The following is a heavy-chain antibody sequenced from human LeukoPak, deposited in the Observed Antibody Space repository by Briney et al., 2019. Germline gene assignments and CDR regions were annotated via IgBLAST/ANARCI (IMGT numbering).Heavy chain of an antibody. Sequence: PGGSLRLSCAASGFTFSTYGMTWVRQAPGKGLEWVSAVSGSGGTTYYADSVKGRFTISRDNSKNTLYLQMNSLRAEDTAVYYCARVWQLGWFDPWGQGTLVTVSS. CDR3: ARVWQLGWFDP. J-gene: IGHJ5*02. V-gene: IGHV3-23*01. CDR1: GFTFSTYG. CDR2: VSGSGGTT. D-gene: IGHD6-6*01.